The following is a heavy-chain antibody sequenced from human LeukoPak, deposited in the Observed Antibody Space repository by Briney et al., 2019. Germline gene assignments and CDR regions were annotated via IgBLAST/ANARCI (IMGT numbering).Heavy chain of an antibody. V-gene: IGHV5-51*01. Sequence: GESLKISCKGSGYSFTSYWIGWVRQMPGKGLEWMGIIYPGDSDTRYSPSFQGQVTISADKSISTAYLQWSSLKASDTAMYYCARLSDSSGWGPFDYWGQGPWSPSPQ. J-gene: IGHJ4*02. D-gene: IGHD6-19*01. CDR1: GYSFTSYW. CDR3: ARLSDSSGWGPFDY. CDR2: IYPGDSDT.